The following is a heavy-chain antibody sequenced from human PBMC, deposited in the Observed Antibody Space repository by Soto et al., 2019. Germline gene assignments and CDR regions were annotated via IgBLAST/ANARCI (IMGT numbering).Heavy chain of an antibody. Sequence: QVQLVQSGAEVKKPGASVKVSCTFTSYDINWVLQAAGQGLEWMAWMNPNSGDTRFAQKFQGRVTMTRDTSKFTAYMELSNLRSEDTAVYYCARGPGSSDWRFSYYYMGVWDQGTTVTVSS. CDR2: MNPNSGDT. J-gene: IGHJ6*02. V-gene: IGHV1-8*01. D-gene: IGHD6-19*01. CDR1: FTSYD. CDR3: ARGPGSSDWRFSYYYMGV.